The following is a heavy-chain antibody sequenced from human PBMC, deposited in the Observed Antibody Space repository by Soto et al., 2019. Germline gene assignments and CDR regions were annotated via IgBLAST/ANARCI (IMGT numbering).Heavy chain of an antibody. D-gene: IGHD3-22*01. CDR3: ARETYYYDSSGYRDL. CDR2: IYTSGST. CDR1: GGSISSYY. Sequence: QVQLQESGPGLVRPSETLSLTCTVSGGSISSYYWSWIRQPAGKGLEWIGRIYTSGSTNYNPSLKSRVTMSVDTSKNQFSLKLSSVTAADTAVYYCARETYYYDSSGYRDLWGQGTLVTVSS. J-gene: IGHJ5*02. V-gene: IGHV4-4*07.